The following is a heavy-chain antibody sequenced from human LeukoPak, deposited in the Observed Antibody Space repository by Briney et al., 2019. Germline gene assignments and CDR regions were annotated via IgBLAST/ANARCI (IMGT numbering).Heavy chain of an antibody. Sequence: SETLSLTCTVSGGSISSSSYYWGWIRQPPGKGLEWIGSIYYSGSTYYNPSLKSRVTISVDTSKIQFSLKLSSVTAADTAVYYCARHQYSSETIDYWGQGTLVTVSS. D-gene: IGHD6-19*01. V-gene: IGHV4-39*01. CDR3: ARHQYSSETIDY. J-gene: IGHJ4*02. CDR1: GGSISSSSYY. CDR2: IYYSGST.